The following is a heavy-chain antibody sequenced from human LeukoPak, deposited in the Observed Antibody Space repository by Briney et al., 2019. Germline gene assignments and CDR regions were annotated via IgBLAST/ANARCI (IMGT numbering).Heavy chain of an antibody. V-gene: IGHV4-4*07. CDR2: IYTSGST. Sequence: SETLSLTCTVSGGSISSYYWSWIRQPAGKGLEWIGRIYTSGSTNYNPSLKSRVAMSVDTSKNQFSLNLRSVTAADTAMHYCARGGVTIFGVVINEEYYFDYWGQGTLVTVSS. D-gene: IGHD3-3*01. J-gene: IGHJ4*02. CDR3: ARGGVTIFGVVINEEYYFDY. CDR1: GGSISSYY.